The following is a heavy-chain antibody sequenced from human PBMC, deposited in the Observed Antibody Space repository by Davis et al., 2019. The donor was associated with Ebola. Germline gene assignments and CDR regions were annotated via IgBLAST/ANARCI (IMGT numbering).Heavy chain of an antibody. CDR2: ISYDGSNK. J-gene: IGHJ6*02. CDR1: GFTFSSYG. V-gene: IGHV3-30*18. D-gene: IGHD1-1*01. Sequence: PGGSLRLSCAASGFTFSSYGMHWVRQAPGKGLEWVAVISYDGSNKYYAGSVKGRFTISRDNSKNTLYLQMNSLRAEDTAVYYCPKVQVRHGYYYYGMDVWGQGTTVTVSS. CDR3: PKVQVRHGYYYYGMDV.